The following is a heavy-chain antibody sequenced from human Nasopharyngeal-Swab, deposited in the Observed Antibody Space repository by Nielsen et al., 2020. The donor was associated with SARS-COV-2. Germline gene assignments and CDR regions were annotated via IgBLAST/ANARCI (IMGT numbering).Heavy chain of an antibody. CDR2: IWYDGSNK. D-gene: IGHD3-22*01. CDR1: GFTFSSYG. CDR3: AKDDPYYYGSSGHEDWFDP. V-gene: IGHV3-33*03. J-gene: IGHJ5*02. Sequence: GESLKISCAASGFTFSSYGMHWVRQAPGKGLEWVAVIWYDGSNKYYADSVKGRFTISRDNSKNTLYLQMNSLRAEDTAVYYCAKDDPYYYGSSGHEDWFDPWGQGTLVTVSS.